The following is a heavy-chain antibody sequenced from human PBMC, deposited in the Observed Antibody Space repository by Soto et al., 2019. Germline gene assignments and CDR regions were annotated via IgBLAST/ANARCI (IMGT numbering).Heavy chain of an antibody. CDR1: GFTFSSYA. Sequence: PGGSLRLSCAASGFTFSSYAMHWVRQAPGKGLEWVAVISYDGSNKYYADSVKGRFTISRDNSKNTLYLQMNSLRAEDTAVYYCARASRWLVLTSPFDYWGQGTLVTVSS. CDR3: ARASRWLVLTSPFDY. CDR2: ISYDGSNK. D-gene: IGHD6-19*01. J-gene: IGHJ4*02. V-gene: IGHV3-30-3*01.